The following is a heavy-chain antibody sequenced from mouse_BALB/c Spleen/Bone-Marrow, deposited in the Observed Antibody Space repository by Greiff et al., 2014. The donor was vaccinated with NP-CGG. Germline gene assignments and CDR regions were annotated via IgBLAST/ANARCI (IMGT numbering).Heavy chain of an antibody. Sequence: QVQLQQPGAELMKPGASVKISCKATGYTFSSYWIEWVKQRPGHGLEWIGEILPGSGNTNYNEKFKGKATFTADTSSNTAYMQLCSLTSEDSAVYYCAREDITTVVEMDYWGQGTSVTVSS. CDR1: GYTFSSYW. J-gene: IGHJ4*01. V-gene: IGHV1-9*01. CDR3: AREDITTVVEMDY. CDR2: ILPGSGNT. D-gene: IGHD1-1*01.